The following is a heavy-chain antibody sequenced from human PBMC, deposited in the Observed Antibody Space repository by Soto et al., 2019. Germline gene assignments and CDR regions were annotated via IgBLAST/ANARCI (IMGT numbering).Heavy chain of an antibody. CDR2: IYYSGST. CDR3: AREAEQQLVRYYFDY. J-gene: IGHJ4*02. D-gene: IGHD6-13*01. CDR1: GGSISSGGYY. Sequence: SETLSLTCTVSGGSISSGGYYWSWIRQHPGKGLEWIGYIYYSGSTYYNPSLKSRVTISVDTSKNQFSLKLSSVTAADTAVYYCAREAEQQLVRYYFDYWGQGTLVTVSS. V-gene: IGHV4-31*03.